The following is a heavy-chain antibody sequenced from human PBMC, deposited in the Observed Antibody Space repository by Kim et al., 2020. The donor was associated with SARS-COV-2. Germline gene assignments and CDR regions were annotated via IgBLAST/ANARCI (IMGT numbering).Heavy chain of an antibody. D-gene: IGHD3-10*01. Sequence: GGSLRLSCAASGFTFSSYAMSWVRQAPGKGLEWVSAISGSGGSTYYADSVKGRFTISRDNSKNTLYLQMNSLRAEDTAVYYCAKGGYSSGSYSNIDYWGQGSLVTVSS. J-gene: IGHJ4*02. V-gene: IGHV3-23*01. CDR3: AKGGYSSGSYSNIDY. CDR2: ISGSGGST. CDR1: GFTFSSYA.